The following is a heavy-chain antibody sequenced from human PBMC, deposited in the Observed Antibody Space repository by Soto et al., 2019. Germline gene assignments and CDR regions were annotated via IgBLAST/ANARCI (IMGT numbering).Heavy chain of an antibody. J-gene: IGHJ4*02. CDR1: GGSISSGGYY. V-gene: IGHV4-31*03. CDR3: ARRREYYYDSSGFDY. Sequence: PSETLSLTCTVSGGSISSGGYYWSWIRQHPGKGLEWIGYIYYSGSTYYNPSLKSRVTISVDTSKNQFSLKLSSVTAADTAVYYCARRREYYYDSSGFDYWGQGTLVTVSS. D-gene: IGHD3-22*01. CDR2: IYYSGST.